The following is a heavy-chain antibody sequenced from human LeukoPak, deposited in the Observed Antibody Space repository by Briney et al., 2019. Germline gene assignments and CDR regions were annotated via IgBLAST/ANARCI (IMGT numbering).Heavy chain of an antibody. V-gene: IGHV3-74*01. CDR2: IYGDGSFT. CDR3: ARAGEDYYYGMDV. J-gene: IGHJ6*02. Sequence: GGSLRLSCAASGFTFSNFWMHWVRQAPGKGLVWVALIYGDGSFTRYADSVKGRFTISRDNAKNSLYLQMNSLRAEDTAVYYCARAGEDYYYGMDVWGQGTTVTVSS. CDR1: GFTFSNFW.